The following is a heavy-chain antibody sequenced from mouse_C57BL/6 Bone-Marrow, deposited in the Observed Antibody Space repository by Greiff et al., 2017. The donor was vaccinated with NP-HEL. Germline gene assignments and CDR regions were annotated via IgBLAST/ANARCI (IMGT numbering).Heavy chain of an antibody. CDR3: ARDPPKDY. CDR1: GFTFSSYA. J-gene: IGHJ2*01. CDR2: ISDGGSYT. Sequence: EVQLVESGGGLVKPGGSLKLSCAASGFTFSSYAMSWVRQTPEKRLEWVATISDGGSYTYYPDNVKGRFTISRDNAKNNLYLQMSHLKSEDTAMYYCARDPPKDYWGQGTTLTVSS. V-gene: IGHV5-4*01.